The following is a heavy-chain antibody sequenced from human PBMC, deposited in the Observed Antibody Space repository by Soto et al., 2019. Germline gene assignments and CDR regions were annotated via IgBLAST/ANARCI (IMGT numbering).Heavy chain of an antibody. V-gene: IGHV1-69*13. D-gene: IGHD2-2*01. CDR3: ARAYGAAMPNDAFDI. Sequence: VKVSCKASGGTFTSYAISWVRRAPGQGLEWMGGIIPIFGTANYAQKFQGRVTITADKSTSTAYMELSSLRSEDTAVYYCARAYGAAMPNDAFDIWGQGTMVTVSS. CDR2: IIPIFGTA. CDR1: GGTFTSYA. J-gene: IGHJ3*02.